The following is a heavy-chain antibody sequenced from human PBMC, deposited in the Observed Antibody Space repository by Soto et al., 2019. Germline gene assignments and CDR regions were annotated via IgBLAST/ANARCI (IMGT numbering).Heavy chain of an antibody. CDR1: GFTFSSYA. CDR3: ARDGDGIDY. Sequence: QVQLVESGGGVVQPGRSLRLSCAASGFTFSSYAMHWVRQAPGKGLEWVAVISYDGSNKYYADSVKGRFTISRDNSKNTLYLQMNSLRAEVTAVYYCARDGDGIDYWGQGTLVTVSS. J-gene: IGHJ4*02. CDR2: ISYDGSNK. D-gene: IGHD7-27*01. V-gene: IGHV3-30-3*01.